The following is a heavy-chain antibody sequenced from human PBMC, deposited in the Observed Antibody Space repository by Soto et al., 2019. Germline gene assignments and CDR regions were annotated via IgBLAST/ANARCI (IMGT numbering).Heavy chain of an antibody. J-gene: IGHJ4*02. CDR2: LSDSGGSI. Sequence: PAVSLRLSCTASGFTFSRHAMTWVRQAPGKGLEWVSGLSDSGGSIYYADSVKGRFTISRDNSMNTLYLQMNTLRAEDTAIYYCAKVSSSWYAGFFDLWGQGT. CDR1: GFTFSRHA. D-gene: IGHD6-13*01. CDR3: AKVSSSWYAGFFDL. V-gene: IGHV3-23*01.